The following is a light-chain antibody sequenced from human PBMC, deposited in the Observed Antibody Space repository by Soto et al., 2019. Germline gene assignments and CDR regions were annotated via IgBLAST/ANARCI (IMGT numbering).Light chain of an antibody. CDR2: EVN. J-gene: IGLJ1*01. CDR3: SSYTSSSTRV. Sequence: QSVLTQPPSVSGSPGQSVTISCTGTSSDVGSYNRLSWYQQPPGTAPKLIMYEVNTRPSGVSNRFSGSKSGNTASLTISGLQAEDEADYYCSSYTSSSTRVFGTGTKVTVL. V-gene: IGLV2-18*02. CDR1: SSDVGSYNR.